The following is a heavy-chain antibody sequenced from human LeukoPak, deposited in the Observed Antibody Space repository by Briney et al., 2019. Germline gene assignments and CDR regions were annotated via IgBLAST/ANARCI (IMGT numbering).Heavy chain of an antibody. CDR3: AREITMVRGVFDY. CDR2: IYYSGST. Sequence: SETLSLTCPVSGGSISSYYWSWIRQPPGKGLEWIGYIYYSGSTNYNPSLKSRVTISVDTSKNQFSLKLSSVTAADTAVYYCAREITMVRGVFDYWGQGTLVTASS. V-gene: IGHV4-59*01. D-gene: IGHD3-10*01. J-gene: IGHJ4*02. CDR1: GGSISSYY.